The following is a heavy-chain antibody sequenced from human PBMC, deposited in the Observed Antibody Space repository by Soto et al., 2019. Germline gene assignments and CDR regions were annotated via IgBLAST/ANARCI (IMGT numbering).Heavy chain of an antibody. CDR3: ARVISGSYYVYYYGMDV. Sequence: SVKVSCKASGGTFSSYASSWVRQAPRQGLEWMGGIIPIFGTANYAQKFQGRVTITADESTSTAYMELSSLRSEDTAVYYCARVISGSYYVYYYGMDVWGQGTTVTVSS. V-gene: IGHV1-69*13. D-gene: IGHD1-26*01. J-gene: IGHJ6*02. CDR1: GGTFSSYA. CDR2: IIPIFGTA.